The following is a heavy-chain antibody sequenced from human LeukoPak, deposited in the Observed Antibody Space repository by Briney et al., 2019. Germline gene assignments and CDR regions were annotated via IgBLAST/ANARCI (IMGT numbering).Heavy chain of an antibody. D-gene: IGHD3-3*01. CDR3: ARLYDFWSGYYRDY. Sequence: PVGSLRLSCAASGFTFSNYWMSWVRQAPGKGLEWVANIKQDGSEKYYVDSVKGRFTVSRDNAKNSLYLQMNSLRAEDTAVYYCARLYDFWSGYYRDYWGQGTLVTVSS. V-gene: IGHV3-7*01. CDR2: IKQDGSEK. CDR1: GFTFSNYW. J-gene: IGHJ4*02.